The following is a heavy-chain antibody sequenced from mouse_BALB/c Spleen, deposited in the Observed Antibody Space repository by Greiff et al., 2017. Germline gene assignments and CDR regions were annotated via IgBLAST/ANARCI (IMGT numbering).Heavy chain of an antibody. J-gene: IGHJ4*01. Sequence: EVKLMESGPGLVKPSQTVSLTCTVTGISITTGNYRWTWIRQFPGNKLEWIGYIYYSGTITYNPSLTSRTTITRDTSKNQFFLEMNSLTAEDTATYYCARYSSGYGAMDYWGQGTSVTVSS. D-gene: IGHD3-1*01. CDR1: GISITTGNYR. V-gene: IGHV3-5*02. CDR3: ARYSSGYGAMDY. CDR2: IYYSGTI.